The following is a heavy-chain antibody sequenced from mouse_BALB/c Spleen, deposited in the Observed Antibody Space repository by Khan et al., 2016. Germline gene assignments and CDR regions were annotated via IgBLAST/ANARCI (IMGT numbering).Heavy chain of an antibody. V-gene: IGHV9-3-1*01. CDR1: GYTFTNYG. CDR3: ARYRYYYGSSRYFDV. CDR2: INTYSGES. J-gene: IGHJ1*01. Sequence: QIQLVQSGPELKKPGKTVKISCKASGYTFTNYGMNWVKQAPGKGLKWMGWINTYSGESTYADDFKGRFAFSLETSANTDYLQINNLNNEDTATYFCARYRYYYGSSRYFDVWGAGTTVTVSS. D-gene: IGHD1-1*01.